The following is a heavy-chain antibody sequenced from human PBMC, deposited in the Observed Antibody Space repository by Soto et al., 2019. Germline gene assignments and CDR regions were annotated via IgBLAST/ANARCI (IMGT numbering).Heavy chain of an antibody. V-gene: IGHV1-69*13. J-gene: IGHJ4*02. D-gene: IGHD3-22*01. CDR2: IIPIFGTA. Sequence: GASLKISCNASGGTFCSYAISWLRRAPGQGLEWMVGIIPIFGTATYAQKFQGRVTITADDSTSTAYKELNSLRAEDTAVYYCARDHRDSSDPVRGYFDYWGQGTLVTVSS. CDR3: ARDHRDSSDPVRGYFDY. CDR1: GGTFCSYA.